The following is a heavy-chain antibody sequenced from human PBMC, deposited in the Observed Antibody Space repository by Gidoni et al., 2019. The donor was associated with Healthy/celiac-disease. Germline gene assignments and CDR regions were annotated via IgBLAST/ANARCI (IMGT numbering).Heavy chain of an antibody. D-gene: IGHD2-21*02. CDR3: AKDGAGCGGDCYPPAEYFQH. V-gene: IGHV3-30*18. J-gene: IGHJ1*01. CDR2: ISYDGSNK. CDR1: GFTFRSYG. Sequence: QVQLVESGGGVVQPGRSLRLSCAASGFTFRSYGMHWVRQAPGKGLEWVAVISYDGSNKSYADSVKGRFTISRDNSKNTLYLQMNSLRAEDTAVYYCAKDGAGCGGDCYPPAEYFQHWGQGTLVTVSS.